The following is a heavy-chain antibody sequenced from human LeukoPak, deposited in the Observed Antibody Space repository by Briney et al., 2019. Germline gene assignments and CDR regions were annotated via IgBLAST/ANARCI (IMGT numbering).Heavy chain of an antibody. CDR1: GLTVSNNY. CDR2: IYTSGHT. CDR3: ARSGFWDGYSYYYMDV. D-gene: IGHD3-3*01. Sequence: GGSLRLSCAASGLTVSNNYMSWVRQAPGKGLEWVSAIYTSGHTVYADSVKGRFIISKDNSNSTLYLQMNSLRAADTAIYYCARSGFWDGYSYYYMDVWGYGTTVTVSS. J-gene: IGHJ6*03. V-gene: IGHV3-53*01.